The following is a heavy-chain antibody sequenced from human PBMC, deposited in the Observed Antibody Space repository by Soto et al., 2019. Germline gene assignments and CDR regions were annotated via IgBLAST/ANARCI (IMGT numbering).Heavy chain of an antibody. D-gene: IGHD6-19*01. CDR3: ARDSSGWSVLDY. CDR1: GFTFSSYG. Sequence: QVQLVESGGGVVQPGRSLRLSCAASGFTFSSYGMHWVRQAPGKGLEWVAVIWYDGSNKYYADSVKGRFTISRDNSKNTLYLQMNSLRAEDTAVYYCARDSSGWSVLDYWGQGTLVTVSS. J-gene: IGHJ4*02. CDR2: IWYDGSNK. V-gene: IGHV3-33*01.